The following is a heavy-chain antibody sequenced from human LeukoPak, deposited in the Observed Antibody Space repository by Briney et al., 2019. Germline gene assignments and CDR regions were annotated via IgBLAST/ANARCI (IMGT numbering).Heavy chain of an antibody. CDR1: GYSISSGYY. CDR2: IYHSGST. D-gene: IGHD3-3*01. CDR3: ARGEDYDFWSGKNDAFDI. Sequence: SETLSLTCTVSGYSISSGYYWGWTRQPPGKGLEWIGSIYHSGSTYYNPSLKSRVTISVDTSKNQFSLKLSSVTAADTAVYYCARGEDYDFWSGKNDAFDIWGQGTMVTVSS. J-gene: IGHJ3*02. V-gene: IGHV4-38-2*02.